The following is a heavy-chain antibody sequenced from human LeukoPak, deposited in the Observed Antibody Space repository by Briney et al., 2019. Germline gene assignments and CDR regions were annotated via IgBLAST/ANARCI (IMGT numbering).Heavy chain of an antibody. J-gene: IGHJ5*02. Sequence: GGSLRLSCAASGFTFDDYAMHWVRQAPGKGLEWVSGISWNSGSIGYADSVKGRFTISRDNAKNSLYLQMNSLRAEDAALYYCAKDRSGSGNWFDPWGQGTLVTVSS. CDR3: AKDRSGSGNWFDP. V-gene: IGHV3-9*01. D-gene: IGHD6-19*01. CDR2: ISWNSGSI. CDR1: GFTFDDYA.